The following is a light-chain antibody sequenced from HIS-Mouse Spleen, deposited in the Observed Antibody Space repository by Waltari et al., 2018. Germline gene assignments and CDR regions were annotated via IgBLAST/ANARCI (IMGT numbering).Light chain of an antibody. Sequence: QSALTQPASVSGSPGQSITIPCPGTSSDVGRFNLVSWYPQHPGNAPKLMIYEGSKRPSGVSNRFSGSKSGNTASLTISGLQAEDEADYYCCSYAGSSTVVFGGGTKLTVL. CDR1: SSDVGRFNL. J-gene: IGLJ2*01. CDR3: CSYAGSSTVV. V-gene: IGLV2-23*01. CDR2: EGS.